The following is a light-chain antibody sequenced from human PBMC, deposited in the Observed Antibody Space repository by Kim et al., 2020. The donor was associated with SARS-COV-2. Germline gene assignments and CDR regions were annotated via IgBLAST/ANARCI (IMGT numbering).Light chain of an antibody. J-gene: IGLJ2*01. CDR2: GKN. V-gene: IGLV3-19*01. Sequence: SSELTQDPAVSVALGQTVRITCQGDSLRSYYASWYQQKPGQAPVLVIYGKNNRPSGIRDRFSGSSSGNTASLTITGAQAEDEADYYCNSRDSSGNHPVVFGGGTQLTVL. CDR1: SLRSYY. CDR3: NSRDSSGNHPVV.